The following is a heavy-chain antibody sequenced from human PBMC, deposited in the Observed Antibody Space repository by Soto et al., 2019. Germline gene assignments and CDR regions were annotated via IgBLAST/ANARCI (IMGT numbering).Heavy chain of an antibody. D-gene: IGHD3-3*01. CDR1: GGSISSSSYY. Sequence: SETLSLTCTVSGGSISSSSYYWGWIRQPPGKGLEWIGSIYYSGSTYYNPSLKSRVTISVDTSKNQFSLKLSSVTAADTAVYYCARRSRQLRFLEWSNYYGMDVWGQGTTVTVSS. CDR2: IYYSGST. V-gene: IGHV4-39*01. CDR3: ARRSRQLRFLEWSNYYGMDV. J-gene: IGHJ6*02.